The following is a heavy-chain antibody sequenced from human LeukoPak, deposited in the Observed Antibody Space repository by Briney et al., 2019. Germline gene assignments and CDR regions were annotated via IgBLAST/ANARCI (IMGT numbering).Heavy chain of an antibody. CDR3: ARAAHTTYVLGRYYYYAMDV. CDR1: GFTFSSYT. CDR2: ISYAGSNN. Sequence: GGSLGLSCAASGFTFSSYTMDWVRQAPGKGLEWVARISYAGSNNYYADSVKGRFTISSDNPKNTLYLQMDSLRAEDTAVYYCARAAHTTYVLGRYYYYAMDVWGQGTTVAVSS. V-gene: IGHV3-30-3*01. J-gene: IGHJ6*02. D-gene: IGHD3-10*01.